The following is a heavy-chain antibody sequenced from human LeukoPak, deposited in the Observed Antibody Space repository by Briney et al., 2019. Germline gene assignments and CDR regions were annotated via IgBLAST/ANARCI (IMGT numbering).Heavy chain of an antibody. D-gene: IGHD3-22*01. J-gene: IGHJ3*02. CDR2: IYYSGST. CDR3: ARDRYYYDSSTYYSAFHT. V-gene: IGHV4-39*07. Sequence: SETLSLTCTVSGGSISSSSYYWGWIRQPPGKGLEWIGSIYYSGSTYYNPSLKSRVTISVDTSKNQFSLKLSPVTAADTAVYYCARDRYYYDSSTYYSAFHTWGQGTMVTVSS. CDR1: GGSISSSSYY.